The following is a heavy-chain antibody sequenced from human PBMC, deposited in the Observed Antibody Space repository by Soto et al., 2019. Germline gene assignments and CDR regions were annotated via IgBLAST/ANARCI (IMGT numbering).Heavy chain of an antibody. CDR3: AREYYYDSSGLDY. CDR2: IWYDGSNK. J-gene: IGHJ4*02. CDR1: GFTFSSYG. Sequence: QVQLVESGGGVVQPGRSLRLSCAASGFTFSSYGMHWVRQAPGKGLEWVAVIWYDGSNKYYEDSVKGRFTISRDNSKNTLYLQMNMLRAEDTAVYYCAREYYYDSSGLDYWGQGTLVTVSS. V-gene: IGHV3-33*01. D-gene: IGHD3-22*01.